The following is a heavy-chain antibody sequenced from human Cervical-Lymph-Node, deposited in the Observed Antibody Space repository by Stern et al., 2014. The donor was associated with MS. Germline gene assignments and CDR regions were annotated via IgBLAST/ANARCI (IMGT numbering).Heavy chain of an antibody. J-gene: IGHJ2*01. V-gene: IGHV4-61*02. CDR1: GGSISGGDFY. CDR2: VYAGGTT. CDR3: ARDRLYDTVWYQWYFDL. Sequence: QVQLQESGPGLVKPSQTLSLTCTVSGGSISGGDFYWSWIRQSAGKGLEWIGRVYAGGTTVNNTSLRSRVAMSGDTSKNKFPLRLTSGTAADTAVYYCARDRLYDTVWYQWYFDLWGRGTLVTVSS. D-gene: IGHD3-16*01.